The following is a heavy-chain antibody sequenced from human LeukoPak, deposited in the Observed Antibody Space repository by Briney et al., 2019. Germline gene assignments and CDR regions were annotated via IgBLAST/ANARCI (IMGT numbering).Heavy chain of an antibody. V-gene: IGHV1-8*01. CDR2: MNPNSANT. CDR1: GYTFISYD. D-gene: IGHD6-13*01. J-gene: IGHJ5*02. Sequence: GRTVKVSCTASGYTFISYDINWVRQATAQGHEWMGWMNPNSANTAYALKVQGTYTMTRNSSISTAYMELSRLRSGDTAVYYCAKVQLLVRRIDNWFGPWGQGTLVRISS. CDR3: AKVQLLVRRIDNWFGP.